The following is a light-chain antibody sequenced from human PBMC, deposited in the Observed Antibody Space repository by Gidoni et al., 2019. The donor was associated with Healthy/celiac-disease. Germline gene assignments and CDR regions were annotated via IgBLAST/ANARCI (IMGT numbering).Light chain of an antibody. Sequence: DIQMTQSPSSLSASVGDRVTITCRASQSISSYLNWYQQKPGKAPKLPIYAESSLQSGVPSRFSGSGSGTDFTRTISSLQPEDFATYYCQQSYSTPYTFGQGTKLEIK. CDR2: AES. CDR3: QQSYSTPYT. J-gene: IGKJ2*01. V-gene: IGKV1-39*01. CDR1: QSISSY.